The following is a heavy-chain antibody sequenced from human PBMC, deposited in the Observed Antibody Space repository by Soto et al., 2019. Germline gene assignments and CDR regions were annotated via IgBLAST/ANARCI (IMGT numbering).Heavy chain of an antibody. CDR2: ITTTSSTK. CDR3: ARGSYILIDY. CDR1: GFSLRPYS. Sequence: VGSLRLSCAASGFSLRPYSMNWVRQAPGKGLEWISYITTTSSTKYYADSVKGRFTISRDNAKNSLYLQMDSLRAEDTAVYYCARGSYILIDYWGQGTLVTVSS. J-gene: IGHJ4*02. V-gene: IGHV3-48*01. D-gene: IGHD1-1*01.